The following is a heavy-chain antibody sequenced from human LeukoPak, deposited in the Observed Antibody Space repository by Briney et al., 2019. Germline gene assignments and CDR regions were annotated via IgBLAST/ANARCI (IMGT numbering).Heavy chain of an antibody. D-gene: IGHD6-19*01. J-gene: IGHJ4*02. Sequence: PGGSLRLSCAAPGFTVSNNYLSWVRQAPGKGLEWGSVFCSDGATFYADSVKGRFTISRDSSKNTLYLQMSSLRAEDTAVYYCASGPLTYSSDWYEMGYWGQGTLVTVSS. V-gene: IGHV3-66*01. CDR3: ASGPLTYSSDWYEMGY. CDR1: GFTVSNNY. CDR2: FCSDGAT.